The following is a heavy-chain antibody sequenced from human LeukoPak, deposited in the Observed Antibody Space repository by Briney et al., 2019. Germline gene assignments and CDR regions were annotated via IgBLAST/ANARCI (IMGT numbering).Heavy chain of an antibody. CDR1: GFSLSDYY. D-gene: IGHD3-22*01. Sequence: PGGSLRLSRVACGFSLSDYYMSWVPEAPGGGVEWISYISGSGSDLCYADSVKGGFTISRDNANNSLYLQMNSLRAEDTAVYYCARSIGYYYTMDVWGQGTTVTVSS. CDR3: ARSIGYYYTMDV. CDR2: ISGSGSDL. J-gene: IGHJ6*02. V-gene: IGHV3-11*01.